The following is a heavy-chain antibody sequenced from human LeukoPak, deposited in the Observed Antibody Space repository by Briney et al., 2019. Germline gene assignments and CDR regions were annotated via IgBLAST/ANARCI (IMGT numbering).Heavy chain of an antibody. CDR1: GASIRSGDYY. J-gene: IGHJ4*02. CDR3: ARDEYSYGSNY. V-gene: IGHV4-30-4*01. D-gene: IGHD5-18*01. Sequence: SETLSLTCTVSGASIRSGDYYWSWIRQPPGKGLEWIGYIYDSGSTYYNPSLKSRITISVDTSENRFSLKLSSVTATDTAVYYCARDEYSYGSNYWGQGTLVTVSS. CDR2: IYDSGST.